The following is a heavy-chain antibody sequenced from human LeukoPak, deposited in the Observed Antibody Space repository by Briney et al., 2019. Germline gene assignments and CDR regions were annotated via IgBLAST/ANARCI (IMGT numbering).Heavy chain of an antibody. CDR2: ITSDGRNT. CDR3: ASIMSYQHDY. CDR1: RFTFRRYW. J-gene: IGHJ4*02. D-gene: IGHD3-10*01. V-gene: IGHV3-74*01. Sequence: GGALRLSCAASRFTFRRYWLHWVRQAPGTGLVWVSRITSDGRNTSDADSMKGRFTISRDSVKNTLYLQKNSVRDEDTAVYYCASIMSYQHDYWGQGTLVTVSS.